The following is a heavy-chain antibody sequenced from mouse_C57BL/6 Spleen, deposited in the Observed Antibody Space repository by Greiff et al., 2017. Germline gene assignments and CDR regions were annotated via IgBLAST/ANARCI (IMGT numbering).Heavy chain of an antibody. CDR1: GFSLTSYG. D-gene: IGHD2-4*01. Sequence: QVQLQQSGPGLVQPSQSLSITCTVSGFSLTSYGVHWVRQSPGKGLEWLGVIWSGGSTDYNAAFISRLSISKDNSKSQVFFKMNSLQADDTAIYYCARNYDYDGGWFAYWGQGTLVTVSA. CDR2: IWSGGST. V-gene: IGHV2-2*01. CDR3: ARNYDYDGGWFAY. J-gene: IGHJ3*01.